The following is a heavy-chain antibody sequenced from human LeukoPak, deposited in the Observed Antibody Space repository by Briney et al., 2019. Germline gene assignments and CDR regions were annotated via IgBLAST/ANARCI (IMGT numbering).Heavy chain of an antibody. CDR3: ARGPGDYYDSSLNAFDI. CDR1: GFTFSSYA. CDR2: ISGSGGST. Sequence: GGSLRLSCAASGFTFSSYAMSWVRQAPGKGLEWVSAISGSGGSTYYADSVKGRFTISRDNSKNTLYLQMNSLRAEDTAVYYCARGPGDYYDSSLNAFDIWGQGTMVTVSS. V-gene: IGHV3-23*01. J-gene: IGHJ3*02. D-gene: IGHD3-22*01.